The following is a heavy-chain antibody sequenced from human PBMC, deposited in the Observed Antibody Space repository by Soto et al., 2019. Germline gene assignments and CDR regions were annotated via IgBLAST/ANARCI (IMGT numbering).Heavy chain of an antibody. D-gene: IGHD5-18*01. Sequence: SETLSLTCTVSGGSISGNSYYWAWIRQPPGKGLEWIGNIYYSGSTYYNPSLKSRVTISVDTSKNQFPLKLSSVTAADTAVYYCARGRRGYGYGMDVWGQGTTVTVSS. V-gene: IGHV4-39*06. CDR3: ARGRRGYGYGMDV. CDR1: GGSISGNSYY. J-gene: IGHJ6*02. CDR2: IYYSGST.